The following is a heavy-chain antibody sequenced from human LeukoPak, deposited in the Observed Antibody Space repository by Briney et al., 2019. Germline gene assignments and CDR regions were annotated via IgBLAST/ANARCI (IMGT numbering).Heavy chain of an antibody. V-gene: IGHV3-73*01. D-gene: IGHD4-17*01. CDR1: GFTFSGSA. CDR2: IRSKANSYAT. Sequence: PGGSLRLSCAASGFTFSGSAMHWVRQASGKGLEWVGRIRSKANSYATAYAASVKGRFTISRDDSKNTAYLQMNSLKTEDTAVYYCTRPTDGDYVFDYWGQGTLVTVSS. J-gene: IGHJ4*02. CDR3: TRPTDGDYVFDY.